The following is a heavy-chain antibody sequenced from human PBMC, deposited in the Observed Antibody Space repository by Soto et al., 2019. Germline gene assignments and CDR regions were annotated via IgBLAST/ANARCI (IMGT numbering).Heavy chain of an antibody. J-gene: IGHJ3*02. CDR1: GYTFSTYG. Sequence: ASVKVSCKASGYTFSTYGISWVRQAPGQGLKWMGWIGAYNGDTNYAQKLQGRVTMTTDTSTSTAYMELTSLRSDDTAIYYCARDRGYSPDIFYICGQGTMVTVSS. CDR3: ARDRGYSPDIFYI. CDR2: IGAYNGDT. D-gene: IGHD5-18*01. V-gene: IGHV1-18*01.